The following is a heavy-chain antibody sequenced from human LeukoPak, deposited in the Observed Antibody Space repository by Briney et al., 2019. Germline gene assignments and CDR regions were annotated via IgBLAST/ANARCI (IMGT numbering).Heavy chain of an antibody. CDR3: ARVFYSKPSHYNYYYYMDV. Sequence: AASVKVSCMACRYTFTSYDINWVRQATGEGLEWMGWMNPNSGNTGYAQKFQGRDTMTSSTSISTAYMELSSLRSEDTAVYYCARVFYSKPSHYNYYYYMDVWGKGTTVTV. V-gene: IGHV1-8*01. D-gene: IGHD4-11*01. CDR2: MNPNSGNT. CDR1: RYTFTSYD. J-gene: IGHJ6*03.